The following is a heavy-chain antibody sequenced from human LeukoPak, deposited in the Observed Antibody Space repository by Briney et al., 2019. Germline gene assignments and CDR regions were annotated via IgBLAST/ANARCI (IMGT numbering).Heavy chain of an antibody. CDR1: GYTFTSYD. CDR2: MNPNSGNT. D-gene: IGHD3-22*01. J-gene: IGHJ4*02. Sequence: GAPVKVSCKASGYTFTSYDINWVRQATGQGLEWMGWMNPNSGNTGYAQKFQGRVTMTEDTSTDTAYMELSSLRSEDTAVYYCATDGSLYDSSGMPDYWGQGTLVTVSS. CDR3: ATDGSLYDSSGMPDY. V-gene: IGHV1-8*01.